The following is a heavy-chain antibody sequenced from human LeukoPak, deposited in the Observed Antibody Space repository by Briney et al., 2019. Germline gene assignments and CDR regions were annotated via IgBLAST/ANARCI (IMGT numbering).Heavy chain of an antibody. CDR2: ISSSSSTI. CDR1: GFTFSSYS. J-gene: IGHJ4*02. Sequence: GGSLRLSCAASGFTFSSYSMNWVRQAPGKGLEWVSYISSSSSTIYYADSVKGRFTISRDNAKNSLYLQMNSLRAEDTAVYYCASQGSGRRPNHFDYWGQGTLVTVSS. CDR3: ASQGSGRRPNHFDY. V-gene: IGHV3-48*01. D-gene: IGHD3-10*01.